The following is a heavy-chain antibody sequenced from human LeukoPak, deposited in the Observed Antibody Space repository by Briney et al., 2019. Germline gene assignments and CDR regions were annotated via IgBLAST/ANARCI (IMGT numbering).Heavy chain of an antibody. D-gene: IGHD6-13*01. CDR1: GGSISSYY. J-gene: IGHJ4*02. CDR3: ARDAAAGIAAAGPFDY. Sequence: SETLSLTCTVSGGSISSYYWSWIRQPPGKGLEWIGYIYYSGSTNYNPSLKSRVTISVDTSKNQFSLKLSSVTAADTAVYYCARDAAAGIAAAGPFDYWGQGTLVTVSS. V-gene: IGHV4-59*01. CDR2: IYYSGST.